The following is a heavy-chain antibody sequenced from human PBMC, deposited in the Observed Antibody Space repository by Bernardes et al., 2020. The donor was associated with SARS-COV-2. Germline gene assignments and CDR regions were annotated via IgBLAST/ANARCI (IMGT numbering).Heavy chain of an antibody. CDR2: ISSSGSTI. J-gene: IGHJ4*02. Sequence: GSLRLSCAASGFTFSDYYMSWIRQAPGKGLEWVSYISSSGSTIYYADSVKGRFTISRDNAKNSLYLQMNSLRAEDTAVYYCATYPGYCSSTSCSNLGYWGQGTLVTVSS. CDR1: GFTFSDYY. CDR3: ATYPGYCSSTSCSNLGY. V-gene: IGHV3-11*01. D-gene: IGHD2-2*01.